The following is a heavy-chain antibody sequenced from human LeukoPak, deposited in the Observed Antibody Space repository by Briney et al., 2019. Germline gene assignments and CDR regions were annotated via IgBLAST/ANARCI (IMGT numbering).Heavy chain of an antibody. Sequence: PGGSLRLFCAASGFTFSNYGMHWVRQAPGKGLEWVAFIRYDGSNKYYADSVKGRFAISRDNSKNTLYLQMNSLRAEDTAVYYCAKDPYTYYYDSSGYTFDYWGQGTLVTVSS. CDR3: AKDPYTYYYDSSGYTFDY. CDR2: IRYDGSNK. CDR1: GFTFSNYG. V-gene: IGHV3-30*02. D-gene: IGHD3-22*01. J-gene: IGHJ4*02.